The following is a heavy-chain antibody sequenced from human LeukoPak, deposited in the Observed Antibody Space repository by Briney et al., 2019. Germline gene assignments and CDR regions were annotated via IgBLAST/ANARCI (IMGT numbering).Heavy chain of an antibody. J-gene: IGHJ4*02. CDR2: TYYRSKWYN. Sequence: SQTLSLTFPSTGCSDSSKSGHANWLTQSPSRGLEWLGRTYYRSKWYNDYAVSVKSRIIINPDTSKNQFSLQLNSVTPEDTAVYYCAREYSSGWPPLDYWGQGTLVTVSS. D-gene: IGHD6-19*01. V-gene: IGHV6-1*01. CDR3: AREYSSGWPPLDY. CDR1: GCSDSSKSGH.